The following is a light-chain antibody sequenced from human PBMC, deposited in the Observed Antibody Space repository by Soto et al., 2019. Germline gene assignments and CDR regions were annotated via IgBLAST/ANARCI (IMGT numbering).Light chain of an antibody. CDR2: GNI. Sequence: QSVLTQPPAVSGAPGRRVTISCTGASANIGAGYDVHWYQQLPGTAPKLLIYGNINRPSGVPDRFSGSKSGTSASLTITGLQAEDDAYYYCQSCDSSLSGSGVFGTGTKATVL. J-gene: IGLJ1*01. CDR3: QSCDSSLSGSGV. V-gene: IGLV1-40*01. CDR1: SANIGAGYD.